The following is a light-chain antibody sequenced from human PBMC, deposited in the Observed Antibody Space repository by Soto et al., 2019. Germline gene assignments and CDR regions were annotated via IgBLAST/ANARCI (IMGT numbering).Light chain of an antibody. J-gene: IGKJ1*01. CDR1: QGIGSY. CDR3: QVVNSSPRM. V-gene: IGKV1-9*01. Sequence: DIQMTQSPCTLSASLGDRVTITCRASQGIGSYVAWYQQKPGKAPKLLIYAASTMPSGIPSRFSGTASGTDFTLTISSLQPEDFGTYYCQVVNSSPRMFGQGTKVDI. CDR2: AAS.